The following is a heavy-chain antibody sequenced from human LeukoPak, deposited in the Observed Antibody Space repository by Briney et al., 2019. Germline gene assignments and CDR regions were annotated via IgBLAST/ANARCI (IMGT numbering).Heavy chain of an antibody. V-gene: IGHV4-38-2*02. CDR3: ARDPDTQTDDY. Sequence: SETLSLTCTVSGYSISSGYYWGWIRQPPGKGLEWIGSIYHSGSTYYNPSLKSRVTISVDTSKNQFSLKLSSVTAADTAVYYCARDPDTQTDDYWGQGTLLTVSS. D-gene: IGHD5-18*01. CDR2: IYHSGST. CDR1: GYSISSGYY. J-gene: IGHJ4*02.